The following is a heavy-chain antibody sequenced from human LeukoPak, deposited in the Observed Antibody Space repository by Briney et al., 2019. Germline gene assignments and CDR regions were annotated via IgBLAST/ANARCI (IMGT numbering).Heavy chain of an antibody. Sequence: PSETLSLTCTVSGYSISSGYYWGWIRQPPGKGLEWIGSIYHSGSTYYNPSLKSRLTISVDTSKNQLSLRLRSVTAADTAVYYCARLYQGKRPPDYWGQGTLVTVSS. CDR2: IYHSGST. D-gene: IGHD6-25*01. CDR1: GYSISSGYY. CDR3: ARLYQGKRPPDY. V-gene: IGHV4-38-2*02. J-gene: IGHJ4*02.